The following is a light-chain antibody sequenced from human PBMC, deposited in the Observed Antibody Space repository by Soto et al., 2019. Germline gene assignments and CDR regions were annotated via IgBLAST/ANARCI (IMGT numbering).Light chain of an antibody. V-gene: IGLV2-8*01. CDR1: SSDVGGYNY. CDR2: EVT. CDR3: SSYAANYKAYL. J-gene: IGLJ1*01. Sequence: QSALTQPPSASGSPGQSVTISCTGSSSDVGGYNYVSWYQQHPGKAPKLMISEVTKRPSGVPDRFSGSKSGNTASLTVSGLQAEDEADYYCSSYAANYKAYLLGTGTKLTVL.